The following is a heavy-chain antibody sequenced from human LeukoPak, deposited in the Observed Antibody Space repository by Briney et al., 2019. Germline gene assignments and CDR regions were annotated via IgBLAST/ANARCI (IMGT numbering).Heavy chain of an antibody. V-gene: IGHV4-4*07. D-gene: IGHD3-22*01. J-gene: IGHJ6*02. CDR3: ARDGYYYDSSGYKYHYYGMDV. CDR1: GGSISSYY. Sequence: SETLSLTCTVSGGSISSYYWSWIRQPAGKGLEWIGRIYTSGSTNYNPSLKSRVTMSVDTSKNQFSLKLSSVAAADTAVYYCARDGYYYDSSGYKYHYYGMDVWGQGTTVTVSS. CDR2: IYTSGST.